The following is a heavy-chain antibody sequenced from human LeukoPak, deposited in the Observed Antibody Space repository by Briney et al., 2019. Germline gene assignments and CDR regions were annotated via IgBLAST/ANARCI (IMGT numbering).Heavy chain of an antibody. V-gene: IGHV1-18*01. J-gene: IGHJ4*02. Sequence: ASVKVSCKASGYTFSNCGISWVRQAPGQGLEWMGWISAYSGYTSYAQKLQGRVTMTTDTSTSTAYMELRSLRSDDTAVYSCARDASVVPAATFDYWGQGTLVTVSS. CDR3: ARDASVVPAATFDY. D-gene: IGHD2-2*01. CDR1: GYTFSNCG. CDR2: ISAYSGYT.